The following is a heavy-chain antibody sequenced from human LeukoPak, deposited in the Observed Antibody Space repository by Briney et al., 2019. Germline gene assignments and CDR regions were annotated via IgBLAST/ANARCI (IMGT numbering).Heavy chain of an antibody. V-gene: IGHV1-2*06. CDR3: ARGGYYYGSGSPPHFDY. CDR1: GYTFTSYY. CDR2: INPNSGGT. J-gene: IGHJ4*02. D-gene: IGHD3-10*01. Sequence: ASVKVSCKASGYTFTSYYMHWVRQAPRQGLEWMGRINPNSGGTNYAQKFQSRVTMTRDTSINTAYMELRRLRSDDMAVYYCARGGYYYGSGSPPHFDYWGQGTLVTVSS.